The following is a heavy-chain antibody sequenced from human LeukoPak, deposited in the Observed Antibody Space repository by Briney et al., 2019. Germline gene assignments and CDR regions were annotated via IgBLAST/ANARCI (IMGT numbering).Heavy chain of an antibody. D-gene: IGHD3-22*01. Sequence: PGGSLRLSCAASGFTFSSYAMSWVRQAPGKGPEWVSSVSGSGGYTYYAGSVKGRFTISRDNSKNTLYLQMNSLRAEDTAIYYCAKDRPNYYDSSGHYYRRDGDYWGQGTLVTVSS. CDR3: AKDRPNYYDSSGHYYRRDGDY. CDR1: GFTFSSYA. CDR2: VSGSGGYT. V-gene: IGHV3-23*01. J-gene: IGHJ4*02.